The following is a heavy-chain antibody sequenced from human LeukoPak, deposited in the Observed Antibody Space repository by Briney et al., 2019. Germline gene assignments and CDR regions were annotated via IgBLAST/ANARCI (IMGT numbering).Heavy chain of an antibody. Sequence: KPSETLPLTCTVSGGSISTYYWSWIRQPPGKGLEWIGYIYYSGSANYNPSLKSRVTISVDTSKNQFSLKLSSVTAADTAVYYCARSYGSGNYFDYWGQGTLVTVSS. J-gene: IGHJ4*02. CDR3: ARSYGSGNYFDY. CDR1: GGSISTYY. CDR2: IYYSGSA. V-gene: IGHV4-59*01. D-gene: IGHD3-10*01.